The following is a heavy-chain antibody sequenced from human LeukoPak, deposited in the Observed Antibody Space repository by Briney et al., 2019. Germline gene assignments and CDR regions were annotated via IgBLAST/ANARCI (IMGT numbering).Heavy chain of an antibody. V-gene: IGHV4-59*01. D-gene: IGHD6-25*01. CDR3: ARSRAGGYDAFDI. Sequence: PSETLSLTCTVSGGSISSYYWSWIRNPPGKGLEWIGYIYYSGSTNYNPSLKSRVTISVDTSKNQFSLKLSSVTAADTAVYYCARSRAGGYDAFDIWGQGTMVTVSS. CDR2: IYYSGST. CDR1: GGSISSYY. J-gene: IGHJ3*02.